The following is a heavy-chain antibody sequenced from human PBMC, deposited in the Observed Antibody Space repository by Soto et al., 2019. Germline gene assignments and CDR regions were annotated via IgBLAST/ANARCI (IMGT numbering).Heavy chain of an antibody. CDR3: AKKRSGGFGELPDY. CDR1: GFTFNIYG. J-gene: IGHJ4*02. V-gene: IGHV3-30*18. Sequence: QVQLVESGGGVVQPGKSLRLSCAASGFTFNIYGMHWVRQAPGKGLEWVAVISYDGKNKYSADSMKGRFTISRDNSKNTLYLQMNSLRVEDTAVYYCAKKRSGGFGELPDYWGQGTLVTVSS. D-gene: IGHD3-10*01. CDR2: ISYDGKNK.